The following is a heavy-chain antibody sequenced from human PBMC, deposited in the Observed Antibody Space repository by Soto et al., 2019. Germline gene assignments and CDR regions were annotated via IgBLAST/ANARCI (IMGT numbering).Heavy chain of an antibody. V-gene: IGHV1-18*01. CDR2: ISAYNGNT. CDR1: GYTFTSYG. D-gene: IGHD3-22*01. Sequence: GASVKVSCKASGYTFTSYGISWVRQAPGQGLEWMGWISAYNGNTNSPQRLQGRVTMTTDTSTSTAYMELRSLRSDDTAVYYCAREEGYYDSSGYYYSGDKYYFDYWGQGTLVTVSS. J-gene: IGHJ4*02. CDR3: AREEGYYDSSGYYYSGDKYYFDY.